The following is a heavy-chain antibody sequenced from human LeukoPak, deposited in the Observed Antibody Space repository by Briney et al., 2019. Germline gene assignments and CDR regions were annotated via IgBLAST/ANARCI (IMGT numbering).Heavy chain of an antibody. V-gene: IGHV1-2*02. CDR3: ARGGHDLSGYSTWFDP. CDR2: INPNSGGT. Sequence: ASVKVSCKASGYTFTGYYMHWVRQAPGQGLEWMGWINPNSGGTNYAQKFQGRVTMTRDTSISTAYMELSRLRSDDTAVYYCARGGHDLSGYSTWFDPWAREPWSPSPQ. CDR1: GYTFTGYY. D-gene: IGHD3-22*01. J-gene: IGHJ5*02.